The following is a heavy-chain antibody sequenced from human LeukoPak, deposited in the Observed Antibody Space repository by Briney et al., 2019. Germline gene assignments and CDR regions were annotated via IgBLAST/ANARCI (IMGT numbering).Heavy chain of an antibody. CDR2: IYTSGST. Sequence: PSETLSLTCTVSGGSISSGSYYWSWIRQPAGKGLEWIGRIYTSGSTNYNPSLKSRITISVDTSKNQFSLKLSSVTAADTAVYYCARHLGSYCSSTSCDTYYFDYWGQGTLVTVSS. J-gene: IGHJ4*02. V-gene: IGHV4-61*02. CDR1: GGSISSGSYY. D-gene: IGHD2-2*01. CDR3: ARHLGSYCSSTSCDTYYFDY.